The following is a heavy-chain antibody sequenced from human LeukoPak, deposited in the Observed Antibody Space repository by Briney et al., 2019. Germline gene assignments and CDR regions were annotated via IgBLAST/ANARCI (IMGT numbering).Heavy chain of an antibody. CDR1: GFTFSSYG. CDR2: ISGSGGST. Sequence: GGSLRLSCAASGFTFSSYGMSWFRQAPGKGLEWLSAISGSGGSTYYADSVQGRFTISRDNSKNTLYLQMSSLRAEDTAVYYCANSPRSDYWGQRTLVTVSS. CDR3: ANSPRSDY. V-gene: IGHV3-23*01. J-gene: IGHJ4*02.